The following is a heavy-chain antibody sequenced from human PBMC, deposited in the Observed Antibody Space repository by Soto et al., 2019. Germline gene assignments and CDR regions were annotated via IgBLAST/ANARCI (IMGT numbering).Heavy chain of an antibody. D-gene: IGHD3-3*01. CDR1: GYTFYSHS. CDR2: MNPNSGNT. Sequence: GASVKVSCKASGYTFYSHSISWVRQAPGQGLEWMGWMNPNSGNTGFAQKSQGRVTMTTDTSTSTAYMELRSLRSDDTAVYYCARDGPENYDFWSGYSREYYYYGMDVWGQGTTVTVSS. J-gene: IGHJ6*02. CDR3: ARDGPENYDFWSGYSREYYYYGMDV. V-gene: IGHV1-18*01.